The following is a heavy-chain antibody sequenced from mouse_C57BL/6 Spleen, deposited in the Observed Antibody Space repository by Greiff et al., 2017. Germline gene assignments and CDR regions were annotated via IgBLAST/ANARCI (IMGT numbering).Heavy chain of an antibody. J-gene: IGHJ2*01. V-gene: IGHV3-6*01. Sequence: EVKLQESGPGLVKPSQSLSLTCSVTGYSITSGYYWNWIRQFPGNKLEWMGYISYDGSNNYNPSLKNRISITRDTSKNQFFLKLNSVTTEDTATYYCARDQTDFDYWGQGTTLTVSS. CDR3: ARDQTDFDY. CDR2: ISYDGSN. CDR1: GYSITSGYY.